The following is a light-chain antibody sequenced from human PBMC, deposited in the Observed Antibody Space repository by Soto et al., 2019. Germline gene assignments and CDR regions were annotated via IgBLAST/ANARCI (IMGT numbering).Light chain of an antibody. CDR1: QSVSSY. Sequence: EIVLTQSPATLSLSPGERATLSCRASQSVSSYLAWYQQKPGQAPRLLIYDASNRATGIPARFSGSGSGTDFPLPISSLEHEDFAVYYCQQRSNWPPYTFGQGNKLEIK. CDR2: DAS. J-gene: IGKJ2*01. CDR3: QQRSNWPPYT. V-gene: IGKV3-11*01.